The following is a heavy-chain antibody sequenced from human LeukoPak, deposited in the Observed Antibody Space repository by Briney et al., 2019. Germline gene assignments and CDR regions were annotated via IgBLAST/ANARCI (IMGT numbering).Heavy chain of an antibody. V-gene: IGHV4-59*01. J-gene: IGHJ4*02. CDR1: GGSISSYY. D-gene: IGHD6-13*01. CDR2: IYYSGST. Sequence: PSETLSLTCTVSGGSISSYYWSWIRQPPGKGLEWIGYIYYSGSTNYNPSLKSRVTISVDTSKNQFSLKLSSVTAADTAVYYCARDRVRAAAGTFDYWGQGTLVTVSS. CDR3: ARDRVRAAAGTFDY.